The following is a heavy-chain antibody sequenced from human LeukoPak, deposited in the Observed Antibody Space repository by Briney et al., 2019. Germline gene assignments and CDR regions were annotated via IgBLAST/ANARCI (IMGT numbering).Heavy chain of an antibody. V-gene: IGHV4-4*07. CDR3: ARGGYVPNWFDP. D-gene: IGHD5-12*01. J-gene: IGHJ5*02. Sequence: SETLSLTCTVSGDSISGYYWSWIRQPAGKGLEWIGHIYTSGSINYNPSLKSRVTMSVDTSKNQFSLKLSSVTAADTAVYYCARGGYVPNWFDPWGQGTLVTVSS. CDR1: GDSISGYY. CDR2: IYTSGSI.